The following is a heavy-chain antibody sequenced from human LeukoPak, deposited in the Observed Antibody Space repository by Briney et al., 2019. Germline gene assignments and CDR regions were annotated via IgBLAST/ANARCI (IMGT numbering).Heavy chain of an antibody. CDR3: ARGPPNWGYVY. CDR1: GYTFTSYD. CDR2: MSPNSGDT. D-gene: IGHD7-27*01. V-gene: IGHV1-8*01. J-gene: IGHJ4*02. Sequence: GASVKVSCKASGYTFTSYDFNWVRQATGQRPEWMGWMSPNSGDTGYAQKFQDRVTMTRNTSISTAYMELSSLRSDDTAVYYCARGPPNWGYVYWGPGTLVTVSS.